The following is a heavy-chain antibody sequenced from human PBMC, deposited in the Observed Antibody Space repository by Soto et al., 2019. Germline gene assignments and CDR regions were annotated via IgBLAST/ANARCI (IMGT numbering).Heavy chain of an antibody. J-gene: IGHJ4*02. D-gene: IGHD4-17*01. Sequence: PSETLYLTCTVPGGSICSGNYYWSWIRQPPGKGLEWIGFISYSGTTHYSASLRSRVSISVDTSKNQFSLDLSSVTAADTAVYYCATMGTPVTGLYYFDYWGQGTLVTVS. CDR1: GGSICSGNYY. CDR2: ISYSGTT. V-gene: IGHV4-30-4*01. CDR3: ATMGTPVTGLYYFDY.